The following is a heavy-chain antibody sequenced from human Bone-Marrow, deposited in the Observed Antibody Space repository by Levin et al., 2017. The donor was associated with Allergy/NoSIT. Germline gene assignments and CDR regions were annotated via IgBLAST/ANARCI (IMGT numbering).Heavy chain of an antibody. D-gene: IGHD7-27*01. CDR1: GGSISSRTYY. V-gene: IGHV4-39*01. J-gene: IGHJ4*02. CDR2: IYYNGSA. CDR3: ARRKLTGDRQFDY. Sequence: TPSETLSLTCTVSGGSISSRTYYWGWIRQPPGKGLEWIGSIYYNGSAYYSPSLKSRVTISVDTSKNQFSLKLSSVTAADTAVYYCARRKLTGDRQFDYWGQGTLVTVSS.